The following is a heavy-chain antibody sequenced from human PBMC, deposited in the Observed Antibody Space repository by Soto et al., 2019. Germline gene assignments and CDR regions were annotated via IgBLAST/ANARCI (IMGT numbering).Heavy chain of an antibody. CDR1: GGTFSSYA. V-gene: IGHV1-69*13. CDR3: ARELADDTTI. J-gene: IGHJ6*02. CDR2: IIPIFGTA. D-gene: IGHD3-22*01. Sequence: EASVKVSCKASGGTFSSYAISWVLQAPGQGLEWMGGIIPIFGTANYAQKFQGRVTITADESTSTAYMELNGLRSEDTAVYYCARELADDTTIWGQGTTVTVSS.